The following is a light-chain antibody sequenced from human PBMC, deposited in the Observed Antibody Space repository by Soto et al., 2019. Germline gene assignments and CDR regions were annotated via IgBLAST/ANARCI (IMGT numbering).Light chain of an antibody. CDR3: SSYTTSSSPYV. V-gene: IGLV2-14*01. CDR2: EVS. J-gene: IGLJ1*01. Sequence: QSVLTQPASVSGSPGQSITISCTGTSSDVGGYNYVSWYQQHPGKAPKLMISEVSNRPSGVSNRFSGSKSGNTASLTISGLHAEDEADYYCSSYTTSSSPYVFGTGTKLTVL. CDR1: SSDVGGYNY.